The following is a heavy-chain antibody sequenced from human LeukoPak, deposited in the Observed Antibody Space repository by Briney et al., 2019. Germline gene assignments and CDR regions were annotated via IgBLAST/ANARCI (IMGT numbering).Heavy chain of an antibody. CDR1: GFTFSSYS. J-gene: IGHJ3*02. V-gene: IGHV3-7*01. CDR3: ARDDAFDI. Sequence: PGGSLRLSCAASGFTFSSYSMSWVRQAPGKGLEWVANIKEDGSEKYYVDSVKGRFTISRDNAKNSLYLQMNSLRIEDTAVYYCARDDAFDIWGQGTMVTVSS. CDR2: IKEDGSEK.